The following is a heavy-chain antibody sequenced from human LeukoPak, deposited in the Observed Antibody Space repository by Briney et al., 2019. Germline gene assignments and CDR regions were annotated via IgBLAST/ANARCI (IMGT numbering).Heavy chain of an antibody. CDR1: GGTFSSYA. V-gene: IGHV1-18*01. CDR3: ASSTVVTQFDY. Sequence: ASVKVSCKASGGTFSSYAISWVRQAPGQGLEWMGWISAYNGNTNYAQKLQGRVTMTTDTSTSTAYMELRSLRSDDTAVYYCASSTVVTQFDYWGQGTLVTVSS. J-gene: IGHJ4*02. D-gene: IGHD4-23*01. CDR2: ISAYNGNT.